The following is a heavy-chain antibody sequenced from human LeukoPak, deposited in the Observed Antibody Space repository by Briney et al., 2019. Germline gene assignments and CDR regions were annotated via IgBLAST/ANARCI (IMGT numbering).Heavy chain of an antibody. CDR3: AKSSTTGYSSGCGY. D-gene: IGHD6-19*01. V-gene: IGHV3-33*06. J-gene: IGHJ4*02. CDR2: IWYDGSNK. Sequence: PGRSLRLSCAASGFTFSSYGVHWVRQAPGKGLEWVAVIWYDGSNKYYADSVKGRFTISRDNSKNTLYLQMNSLRAEDTAVYYCAKSSTTGYSSGCGYWGQGTLVTVSS. CDR1: GFTFSSYG.